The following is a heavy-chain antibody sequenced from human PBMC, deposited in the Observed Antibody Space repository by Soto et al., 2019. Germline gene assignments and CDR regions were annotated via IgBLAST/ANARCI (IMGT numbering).Heavy chain of an antibody. CDR2: ILYDGSEK. CDR1: GFMFDSYG. V-gene: IGHV3-33*01. CDR3: AREPGRIAVAGFDY. J-gene: IGHJ4*02. D-gene: IGHD6-19*01. Sequence: QVQLVESGGGVVQPGRSLRLSCVASGFMFDSYGMHWVRQAPGKGLGWVAIILYDGSEKYHADSVKGRFTISRDNSKNTLYLQMNSLRPEDTALYYCAREPGRIAVAGFDYWGQGTLVTVSS.